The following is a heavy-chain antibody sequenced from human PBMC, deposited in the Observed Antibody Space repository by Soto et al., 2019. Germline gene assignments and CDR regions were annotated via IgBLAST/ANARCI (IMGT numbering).Heavy chain of an antibody. J-gene: IGHJ5*02. Sequence: PSETLSLTCTVSGGSVSSGSYYWSWIRQPPGKGLEWIGYIYYSGSTNYNPSLKSRVTISVDTSKNQFSLKLSSVTAADTAVSYCARDRHYYDSSGYYYWFDPWGQGTLVTVSS. CDR1: GGSVSSGSYY. D-gene: IGHD3-22*01. CDR3: ARDRHYYDSSGYYYWFDP. CDR2: IYYSGST. V-gene: IGHV4-61*01.